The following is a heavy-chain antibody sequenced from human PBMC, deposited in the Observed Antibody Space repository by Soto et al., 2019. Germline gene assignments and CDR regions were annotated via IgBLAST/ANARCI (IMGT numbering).Heavy chain of an antibody. V-gene: IGHV1-69*13. CDR1: GGTFSSYA. J-gene: IGHJ4*02. CDR3: ARGRYGPGPYFDY. D-gene: IGHD5-18*01. Sequence: SVKVSCKASGGTFSSYAISWVRQAPGQGLEWMGGIIPIFGTANYAQKFQGRVAITADESTSTAYMELSSLRSEDTAVYYCARGRYGPGPYFDYWGQGTLVTVSS. CDR2: IIPIFGTA.